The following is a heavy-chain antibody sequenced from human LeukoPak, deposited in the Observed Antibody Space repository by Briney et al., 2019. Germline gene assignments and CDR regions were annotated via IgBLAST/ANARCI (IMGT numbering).Heavy chain of an antibody. D-gene: IGHD6-6*01. V-gene: IGHV3-9*01. CDR3: AKDMAARPPADYFDY. Sequence: GRSLRLSCAASGFTFDDYAMHWVRQAPRKGLEWVSGISWNSGSIGYADSVKGRFTISRDNAKNSLYLQMNSLRAEDTALYYCAKDMAARPPADYFDYWGQGTLVTVSS. CDR2: ISWNSGSI. CDR1: GFTFDDYA. J-gene: IGHJ4*02.